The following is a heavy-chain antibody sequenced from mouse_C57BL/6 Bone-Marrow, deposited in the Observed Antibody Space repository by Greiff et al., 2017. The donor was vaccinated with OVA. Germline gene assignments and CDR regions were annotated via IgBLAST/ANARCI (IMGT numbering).Heavy chain of an antibody. D-gene: IGHD1-1*01. V-gene: IGHV1-82*01. CDR3: LNYGSSCYYAMDY. J-gene: IGHJ4*01. CDR2: IYPGDGDT. CDR1: GYAFSSSW. Sequence: VKLVESGPELVKPGASVKISCKASGYAFSSSWMNWVKQRPGKGLEWIGRIYPGDGDTNYNGKFKGKATLTADKSSSTAYMQLSSLTSEDSAVYFCLNYGSSCYYAMDYWGQGTSVTVSS.